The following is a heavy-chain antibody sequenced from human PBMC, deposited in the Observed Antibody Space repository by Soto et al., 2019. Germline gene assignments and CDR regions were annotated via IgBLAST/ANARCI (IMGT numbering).Heavy chain of an antibody. CDR1: GYTFTSYG. CDR2: ISAYNGNT. Sequence: GASVKVSCKASGYTFTSYGISWVRQAPGQGLEWMGWISAYNGNTNCAQKLQGRVTMTTDTSTSTAYMELRSLRSDDTAVYYCAIPRYNLKRAWFDPWGQGTLVTVSS. V-gene: IGHV1-18*01. CDR3: AIPRYNLKRAWFDP. J-gene: IGHJ5*02. D-gene: IGHD1-20*01.